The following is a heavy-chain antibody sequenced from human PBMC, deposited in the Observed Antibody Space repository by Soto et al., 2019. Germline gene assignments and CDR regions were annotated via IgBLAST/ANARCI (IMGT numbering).Heavy chain of an antibody. CDR1: GYSFTSYW. J-gene: IGHJ4*02. CDR2: IDPSDSYT. Sequence: GESLKISCKGSGYSFTSYWISWVRQMPGKGLEWMGRIDPSDSYTNYSPSFQGHVTISADKSISTAYLQWSSLKASDAAMYYCARQYCGGDCFADYCGQGTLVTVSS. CDR3: ARQYCGGDCFADY. D-gene: IGHD2-21*02. V-gene: IGHV5-10-1*01.